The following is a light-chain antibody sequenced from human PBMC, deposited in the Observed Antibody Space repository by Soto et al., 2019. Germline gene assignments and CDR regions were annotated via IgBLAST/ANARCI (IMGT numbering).Light chain of an antibody. CDR2: EGS. J-gene: IGLJ2*01. CDR3: SSYTSSSTRVV. CDR1: SSDVGSYNL. V-gene: IGLV2-14*02. Sequence: ALTQPASVSGSPGLSITISCTGTSSDVGSYNLVSWYQQHPGKAPKLMIYEGSKRPSGVSNRFSGSKSGNTASLTISGLQAEDEADYYCSSYTSSSTRVVFGGGTKLTVL.